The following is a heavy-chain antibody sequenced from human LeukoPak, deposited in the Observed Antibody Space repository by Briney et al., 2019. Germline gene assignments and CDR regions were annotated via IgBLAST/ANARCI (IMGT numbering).Heavy chain of an antibody. CDR1: GFTFSSYW. CDR3: GRESSSSTFDY. Sequence: GGSLRLSCAASGFTFSSYWMSWVRQAPGTGLEWVANIHQDGSEKYYVDSVKGRFTISRDNAKNTLYLQMNSLRAEDTAIYYCGRESSSSTFDYWGQGTLVTVSS. V-gene: IGHV3-7*01. CDR2: IHQDGSEK. D-gene: IGHD5/OR15-5a*01. J-gene: IGHJ4*02.